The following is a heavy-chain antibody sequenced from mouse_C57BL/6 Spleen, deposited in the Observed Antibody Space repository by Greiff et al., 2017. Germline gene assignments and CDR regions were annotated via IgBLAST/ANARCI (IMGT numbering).Heavy chain of an antibody. J-gene: IGHJ2*01. CDR3: ARGILLLRSFDY. CDR1: GYSITSGYY. D-gene: IGHD1-1*01. CDR2: ISYDGSN. Sequence: DVKLQESGPGLVKPSQSLSLTCSVTGYSITSGYYWNWIRQFPGNKLEWMGYISYDGSNNYNPSLKNRISITRDTSKNQFFLKLNSVTTEDTATYYCARGILLLRSFDYWGQGTTLTVSS. V-gene: IGHV3-6*01.